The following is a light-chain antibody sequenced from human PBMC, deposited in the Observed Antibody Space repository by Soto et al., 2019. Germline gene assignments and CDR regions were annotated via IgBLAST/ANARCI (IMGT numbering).Light chain of an antibody. V-gene: IGKV1-5*03. CDR2: RAS. CDR3: QQYNFYTWT. CDR1: QDIEIW. J-gene: IGKJ1*01. Sequence: DIQMTQSPSTLSASMGDRVTITCRASQDIEIWLAWYQQKPGKAPKFLISRASILESGVPSRFSGSGSGTEFTLTISSLQPDDFATYYCQQYNFYTWTFGQGTKVEIK.